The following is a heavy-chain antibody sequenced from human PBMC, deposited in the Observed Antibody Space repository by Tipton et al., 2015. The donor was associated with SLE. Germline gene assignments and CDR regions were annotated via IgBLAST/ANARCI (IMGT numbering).Heavy chain of an antibody. V-gene: IGHV3-33*01. CDR2: IWYDESKK. CDR1: GFSFGSYG. CDR3: ARDRWAVNRVLDY. Sequence: SLRLSCVASGFSFGSYGMHWVRQAPGKGLEWVALIWYDESKKYYAESVKGRFTISRDKPNNILYLQMDSLRVEDTATYFCARDRWAVNRVLDYWGQGTLVSVSS. D-gene: IGHD1-14*01. J-gene: IGHJ4*02.